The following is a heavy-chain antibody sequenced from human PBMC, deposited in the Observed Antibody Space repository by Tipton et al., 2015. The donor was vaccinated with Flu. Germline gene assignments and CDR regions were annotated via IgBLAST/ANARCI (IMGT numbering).Heavy chain of an antibody. D-gene: IGHD3-3*01. J-gene: IGHJ6*04. CDR2: ISGYTGNT. CDR3: ARDAVQRVVSPHYHGMEV. V-gene: IGHV1-18*01. Sequence: QLVQSGPEVKKPGASVKVSCKASGYSFTSFGVSWVRRAPGRGLEWMGWISGYTGNTIFARSLQGRVTLTTDTSTSTAYMELRGLRSDDTAAYYCARDAVQRVVSPHYHGMEVWGKATTVTVSS. CDR1: GYSFTSFG.